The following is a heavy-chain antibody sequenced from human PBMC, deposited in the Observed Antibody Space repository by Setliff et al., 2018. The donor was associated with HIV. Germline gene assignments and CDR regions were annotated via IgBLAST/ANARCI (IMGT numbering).Heavy chain of an antibody. CDR2: ISGHTINV. D-gene: IGHD6-13*01. CDR1: GFDFSSHA. CDR3: AKRLAGSNTWYHFDT. V-gene: IGHV3-23*01. J-gene: IGHJ4*02. Sequence: PGGSLRLSCAASGFDFSSHAMSWVRQAPGKGLEWLSVISGHTINVYYADSVKGRFTISRDSSKNTLYLQLNSLSAEDTAIYYCAKRLAGSNTWYHFDTWGQGTLVTVSS.